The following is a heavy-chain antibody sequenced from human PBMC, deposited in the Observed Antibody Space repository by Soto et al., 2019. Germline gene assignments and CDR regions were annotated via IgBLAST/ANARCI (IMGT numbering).Heavy chain of an antibody. Sequence: QVQLQESGPGLVKPSQTLSLTCTVSGGSISSGDYYWSWIRQPPGKVLEWIGYIYYSGSTYYNPSLKSRVTISVDTSKNQFSLKLSSVTAADTAVYYCARELRVEMATITYYYGMDVWGQGTTVTVSS. CDR1: GGSISSGDYY. CDR2: IYYSGST. V-gene: IGHV4-30-4*01. CDR3: ARELRVEMATITYYYGMDV. D-gene: IGHD5-12*01. J-gene: IGHJ6*02.